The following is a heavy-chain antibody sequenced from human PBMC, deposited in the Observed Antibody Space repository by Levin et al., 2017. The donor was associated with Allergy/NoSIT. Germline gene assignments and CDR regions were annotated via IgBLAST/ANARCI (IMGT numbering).Heavy chain of an antibody. Sequence: RAGGSLRLSCAGSGFTFSFSWMHWVRQVPGKGLVWVSRINEDGTTTNYADSVKGRFTISRDNSKNTVYLQMNSLRVEDTAVYYCARDFGGATDYWGQGTVVTVSS. CDR1: GFTFSFSW. V-gene: IGHV3-74*01. J-gene: IGHJ4*02. CDR3: ARDFGGATDY. CDR2: INEDGTTT. D-gene: IGHD3-16*01.